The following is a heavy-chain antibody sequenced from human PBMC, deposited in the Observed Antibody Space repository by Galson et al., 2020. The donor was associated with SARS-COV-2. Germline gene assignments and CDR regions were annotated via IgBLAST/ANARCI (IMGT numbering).Heavy chain of an antibody. J-gene: IGHJ6*03. D-gene: IGHD3-3*01. V-gene: IGHV3-11*01. CDR2: ISSSGSTI. CDR3: ARIFGVVILHYYYMDV. Sequence: NSGGSLRLSCAASGFTFSDYYMSWIRQAPGKGLEWVSYISSSGSTIYYADSVKGRFTISRDNAKNSLYLQMNSLRAEDTAVYYCARIFGVVILHYYYMDVWGKGTTVTVSS. CDR1: GFTFSDYY.